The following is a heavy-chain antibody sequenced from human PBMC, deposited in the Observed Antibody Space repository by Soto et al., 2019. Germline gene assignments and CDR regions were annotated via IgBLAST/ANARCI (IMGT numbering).Heavy chain of an antibody. Sequence: PGGSLRLSCVASGFSFRNYGMHWVRQAPGKGLEWVAGIWYDGINKYYADSVKGRFTISRDNAKNTLYLQINSLTAEDTAVYYWASDCGGDCYSLWGQGAMVTVSS. CDR3: ASDCGGDCYSL. V-gene: IGHV3-33*01. CDR2: IWYDGINK. CDR1: GFSFRNYG. D-gene: IGHD2-21*02. J-gene: IGHJ3*01.